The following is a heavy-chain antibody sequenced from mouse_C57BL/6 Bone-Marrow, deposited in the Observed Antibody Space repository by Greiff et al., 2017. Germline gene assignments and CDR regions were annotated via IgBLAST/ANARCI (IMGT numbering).Heavy chain of an antibody. Sequence: VQLQESGAELVRPGASVKLSCKASCYTFTDYYINWVKQRPGQGLEWIARIYPGSGNTYYNEKFKGKATLTAEKSSSTAYMQLSSLTSEDSAVYFCARGAAYWGQGTLVTVSA. V-gene: IGHV1-76*01. J-gene: IGHJ3*01. CDR2: IYPGSGNT. CDR3: ARGAAY. CDR1: CYTFTDYY.